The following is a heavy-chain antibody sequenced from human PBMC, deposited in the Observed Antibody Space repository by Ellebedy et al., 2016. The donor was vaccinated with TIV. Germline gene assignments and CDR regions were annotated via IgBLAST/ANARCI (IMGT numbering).Heavy chain of an antibody. CDR1: GFTFSSNW. CDR3: ARDIVGATRFYFDY. V-gene: IGHV3-21*01. D-gene: IGHD1-26*01. CDR2: ISSSGAFI. Sequence: PGGSLRLSCAASGFTFSSNWMSWVRQTPGKGLEWVSSISSSGAFIYHADSVKGRFTISRDNAKNSLYLQMSSLRAEDTAVYFCARDIVGATRFYFDYWGQGILVTVSS. J-gene: IGHJ4*02.